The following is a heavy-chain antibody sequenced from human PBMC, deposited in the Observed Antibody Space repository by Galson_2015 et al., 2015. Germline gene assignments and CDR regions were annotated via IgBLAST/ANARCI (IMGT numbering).Heavy chain of an antibody. CDR2: IYHSGST. CDR3: AREAVGATEHEFDP. Sequence: ETLSLTCTVSGYSISSGYYWGWIRQPPGKGLEWIGSIYHSGSTYYNPSLKSRVTISVDTSKNQFSLKLSSVTAADTAVYYCAREAVGATEHEFDPWGQGTLVTVSS. V-gene: IGHV4-38-2*02. J-gene: IGHJ5*02. D-gene: IGHD1-26*01. CDR1: GYSISSGYY.